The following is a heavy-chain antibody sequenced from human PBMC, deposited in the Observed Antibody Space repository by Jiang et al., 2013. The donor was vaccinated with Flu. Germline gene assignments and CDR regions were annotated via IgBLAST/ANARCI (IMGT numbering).Heavy chain of an antibody. Sequence: VLLKPSETLSLTCTVSGGSVSSGTHYWSWIRQPPGKGLEWIGYIYSSGSTHYNPSLKSRVTISIDTSKNQFSLKLSSVTAADTAVYYCARSNGDRVYYFDYWGQGTLVTVSS. V-gene: IGHV4-61*01. J-gene: IGHJ4*02. D-gene: IGHD4-17*01. CDR3: ARSNGDRVYYFDY. CDR2: IYSSGST. CDR1: GGSVSSGTHY.